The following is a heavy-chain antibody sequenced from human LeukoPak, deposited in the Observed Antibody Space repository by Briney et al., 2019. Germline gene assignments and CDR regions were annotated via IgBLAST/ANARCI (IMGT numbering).Heavy chain of an antibody. Sequence: GGSLRLSCAASGFTFSSYGMHWVRQAPGKGLEWVAFIRYDESTKFYADSVKGRFTISRDNSKTTLYLQMNSLRAEDTAVYYCAKELGPRDYYDSSDDGDWFDPWGQGTLVTVSS. CDR2: IRYDESTK. D-gene: IGHD3-22*01. CDR1: GFTFSSYG. V-gene: IGHV3-30*02. J-gene: IGHJ5*02. CDR3: AKELGPRDYYDSSDDGDWFDP.